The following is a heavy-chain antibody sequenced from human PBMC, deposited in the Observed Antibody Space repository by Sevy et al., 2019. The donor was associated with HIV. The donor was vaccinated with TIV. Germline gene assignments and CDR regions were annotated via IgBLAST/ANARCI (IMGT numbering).Heavy chain of an antibody. CDR3: ARGTTWAGIEDY. D-gene: IGHD3-3*02. V-gene: IGHV3-9*01. CDR1: GFAFGDYT. CDR2: ISWNGGAI. Sequence: GGSLRLSCAASGFAFGDYTMHWVRQAPGKGLEWVSGISWNGGAIAYADSVKGRFAISRDDAKNSLYLQISGLRVEDTALCFCARGTTWAGIEDYWGQGTLVTVSS. J-gene: IGHJ4*02.